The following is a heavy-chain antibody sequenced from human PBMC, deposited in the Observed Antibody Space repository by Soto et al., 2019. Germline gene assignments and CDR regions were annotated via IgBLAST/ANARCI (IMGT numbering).Heavy chain of an antibody. Sequence: QVQLVQSGAEVKKPGSSVKVSCKASGGTFSSYTISWVRQAPGQGLEWMGRIIPILGIANYAQKFQGRVTXXAXKXXSTADMELSSLRSEDTAVYYCARVGTTGTTGIVDYWGQGTLVTVSS. V-gene: IGHV1-69*02. CDR1: GGTFSSYT. J-gene: IGHJ4*02. CDR3: ARVGTTGTTGIVDY. CDR2: IIPILGIA. D-gene: IGHD1-1*01.